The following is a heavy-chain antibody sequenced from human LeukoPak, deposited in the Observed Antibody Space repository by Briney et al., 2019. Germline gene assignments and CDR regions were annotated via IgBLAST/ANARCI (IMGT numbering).Heavy chain of an antibody. Sequence: GGSLRLSCAASGRYWMHWVRQAPGKGLVWVSHINSDGSWTSYADSVKGRFTISRDNSKNTLSLQMNSLRAEDTAVYYCAKLVVRGPYWPFFDYWGQGTLVSVSS. CDR3: AKLVVRGPYWPFFDY. V-gene: IGHV3-74*01. J-gene: IGHJ4*02. CDR2: INSDGSWT. D-gene: IGHD3-10*01. CDR1: GRYW.